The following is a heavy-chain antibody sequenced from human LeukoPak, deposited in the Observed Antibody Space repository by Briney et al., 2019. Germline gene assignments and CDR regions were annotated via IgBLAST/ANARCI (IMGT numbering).Heavy chain of an antibody. CDR3: ARGIVGATTLYFDY. J-gene: IGHJ4*02. Sequence: PGGSLRLSCAASGFTFSSYSMNWVRQAPGKGLEWVSSISSSSSYIYYADSVKGRFTISRDNAKNSLYLQMNSLGAEDTAVYYCARGIVGATTLYFDYWGQGTLVTVSS. D-gene: IGHD1-26*01. V-gene: IGHV3-21*01. CDR1: GFTFSSYS. CDR2: ISSSSSYI.